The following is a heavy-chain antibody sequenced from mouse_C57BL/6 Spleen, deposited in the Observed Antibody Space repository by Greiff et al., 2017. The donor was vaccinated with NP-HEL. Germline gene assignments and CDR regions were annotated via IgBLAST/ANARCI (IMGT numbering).Heavy chain of an antibody. Sequence: VQLKESGPELVKPGASVKISCKASGYSFTDYNMNWVKQSNGKSLEWIGVIYPNYGTTSYNQKFKGKATLTVDQSSSTAYIQLNSLTSEDSAVYDCARKGADDYGSSYGYYEGWGTGATVTVS. J-gene: IGHJ1*03. CDR1: GYSFTDYN. V-gene: IGHV1-39*01. CDR3: ARKGADDYGSSYGYYEG. CDR2: IYPNYGTT. D-gene: IGHD1-1*01.